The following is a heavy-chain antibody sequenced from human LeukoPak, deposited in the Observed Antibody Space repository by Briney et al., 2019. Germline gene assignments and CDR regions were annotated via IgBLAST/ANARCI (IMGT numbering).Heavy chain of an antibody. Sequence: GGSLRLSCAASGFTFSSYAMSWVRQAPGKGLEWVSAISGSGGSTYYADSVKGRFTISRDNSKNTLYLHMNSLRAEDTAVYYCARVSSLYGGNPFDYWGQGTLVTVSS. CDR1: GFTFSSYA. CDR2: ISGSGGST. J-gene: IGHJ4*02. D-gene: IGHD4/OR15-4a*01. CDR3: ARVSSLYGGNPFDY. V-gene: IGHV3-23*01.